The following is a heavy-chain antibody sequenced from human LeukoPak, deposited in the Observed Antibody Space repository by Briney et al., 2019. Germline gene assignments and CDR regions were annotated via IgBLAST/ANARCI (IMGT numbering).Heavy chain of an antibody. Sequence: GGSLRLSRSASRFTFSSYTMNWVRQAPGKGLEWDSYISSSGSTIDYADSVKGRFTISRDNAKNSLYLQMNSLRAEDTAVYYCARDFKSPSAVVITTLYYYYYMDVWGKGTTVTVSS. CDR1: RFTFSSYT. CDR2: ISSSGSTI. J-gene: IGHJ6*03. V-gene: IGHV3-48*04. CDR3: ARDFKSPSAVVITTLYYYYYMDV. D-gene: IGHD3-22*01.